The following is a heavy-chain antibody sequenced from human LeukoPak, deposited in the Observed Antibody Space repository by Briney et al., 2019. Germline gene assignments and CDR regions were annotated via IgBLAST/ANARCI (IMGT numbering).Heavy chain of an antibody. Sequence: GESLKISCKGSGYSFTSYWIGWVRQMPEKGLEWMGIIYPGDSDTRYSPSFQGQVTISADKSISTAYLQLSSLKASDTAMYYCARDSGSLDDAFDIWGQGTMVTVSS. D-gene: IGHD1-26*01. CDR3: ARDSGSLDDAFDI. CDR1: GYSFTSYW. CDR2: IYPGDSDT. V-gene: IGHV5-51*01. J-gene: IGHJ3*02.